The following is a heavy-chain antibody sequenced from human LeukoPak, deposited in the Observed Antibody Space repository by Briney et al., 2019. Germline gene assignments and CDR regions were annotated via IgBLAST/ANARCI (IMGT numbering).Heavy chain of an antibody. J-gene: IGHJ5*02. CDR2: IYYSGST. Sequence: PSETLSLTCTVSGGPFSSTSWSWIRKPPGKGREWFGIIYYSGSTNYNPSLKSRVTISVDTSKNQFSLKLSSVTAADTAVYYCARDRKDYGDYGNWFDPWGQGTLVTVSS. D-gene: IGHD4-17*01. CDR1: GGPFSSTS. V-gene: IGHV4-59*01. CDR3: ARDRKDYGDYGNWFDP.